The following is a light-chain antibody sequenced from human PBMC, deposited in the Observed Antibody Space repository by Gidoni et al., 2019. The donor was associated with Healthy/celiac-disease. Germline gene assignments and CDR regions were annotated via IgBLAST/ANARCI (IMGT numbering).Light chain of an antibody. J-gene: IGKJ1*01. Sequence: DIVMTQSPLSLPVTPGEPASISCRSSQSLLHSNGYNYLDWYLQKPGQSRQLLIYLGSNRASGVPDRFSGSGSGTDFTLKISRVEAEDVGVYYCMQALQTPPTFXQXTKVEIK. CDR2: LGS. V-gene: IGKV2-28*01. CDR1: QSLLHSNGYNY. CDR3: MQALQTPPT.